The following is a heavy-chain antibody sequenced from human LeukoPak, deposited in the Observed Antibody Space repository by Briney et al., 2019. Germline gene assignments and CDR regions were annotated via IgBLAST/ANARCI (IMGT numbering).Heavy chain of an antibody. CDR2: IYSSGST. Sequence: GGSPRLSCAASGFTVNNNYMSWVRQAPGKGLEWVSVIYSSGSTYYADSVKGRFTISRDISKNSLYLQMTSLRAEDTAVYYCARDLGYYASSANCGQGTLVTVSS. CDR3: ARDLGYYASSAN. J-gene: IGHJ4*02. CDR1: GFTVNNNY. V-gene: IGHV3-53*01. D-gene: IGHD3-22*01.